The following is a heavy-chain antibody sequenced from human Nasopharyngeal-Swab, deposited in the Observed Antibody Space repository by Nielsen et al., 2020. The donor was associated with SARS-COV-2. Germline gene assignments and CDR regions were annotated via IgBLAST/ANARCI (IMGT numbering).Heavy chain of an antibody. D-gene: IGHD2-15*01. V-gene: IGHV4-39*07. CDR3: ARRILYDGMDV. Sequence: WIRQPPGKGLERIGSIYYSGSTYYNPSLKSRVTISVDTSKNQFSLKLSSVTAADTAVYYCARRILYDGMDVWGQGTTVTVSS. J-gene: IGHJ6*02. CDR2: IYYSGST.